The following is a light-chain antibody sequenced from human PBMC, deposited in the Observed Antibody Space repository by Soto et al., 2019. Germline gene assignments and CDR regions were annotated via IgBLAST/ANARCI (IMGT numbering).Light chain of an antibody. V-gene: IGLV1-44*01. CDR1: DSNIGSNT. Sequence: QSALTQPPSASGTPGQRVTISCSGSDSNIGSNTVNWYQQLPGTAPKLLIYSNNQRPSGVPDLFSGSKSGTSASPAINGLQSEDEADYYCASGDDSLYVFGTGTKLTVL. CDR3: ASGDDSLYV. CDR2: SNN. J-gene: IGLJ1*01.